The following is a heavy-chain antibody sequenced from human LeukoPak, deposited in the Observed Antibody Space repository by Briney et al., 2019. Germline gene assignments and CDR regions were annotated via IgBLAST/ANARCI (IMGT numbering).Heavy chain of an antibody. D-gene: IGHD5-18*01. CDR2: IHHRGST. CDR1: GGSFSGYY. CDR3: ARGVGYSYGSDY. Sequence: SETLSLTRAVYGGSFSGYYWSWIRQPPGKGLEWIGEIHHRGSTNYNPSLKSRVTISVDTSKNQFSLKLSSVTAADTAVYYCARGVGYSYGSDYWGQGTLVTVSS. V-gene: IGHV4-34*01. J-gene: IGHJ4*02.